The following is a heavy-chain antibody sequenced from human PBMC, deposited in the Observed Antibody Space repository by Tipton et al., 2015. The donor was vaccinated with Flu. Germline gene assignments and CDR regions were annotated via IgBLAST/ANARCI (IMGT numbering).Heavy chain of an antibody. Sequence: TLSLTCTVSGASITTYYWSWIRQPPGKGLEWIAYIHYSGITKYTPSLTSRVAISADTPRDQISLRLYSAAAADTAVYYCARHHNSDHTYSYWFDPWGQGTLVTVSS. CDR3: ARHHNSDHTYSYWFDP. CDR1: GASITTYY. V-gene: IGHV4-59*08. D-gene: IGHD5-12*01. J-gene: IGHJ5*02. CDR2: IHYSGIT.